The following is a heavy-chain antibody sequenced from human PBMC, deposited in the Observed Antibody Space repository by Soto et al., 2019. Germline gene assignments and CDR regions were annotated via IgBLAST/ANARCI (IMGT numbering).Heavy chain of an antibody. V-gene: IGHV4-39*01. CDR3: ARTDTAMVYFDY. CDR2: IYYSGST. CDR1: GDSISSNNYY. Sequence: PSETLSLTCTVSGDSISSNNYYWGWIRQPPGKGLEWIGSIYYSGSTHYNPSLESRVTISVDTSKNQFSLKLTSVTAADTAVYYCARTDTAMVYFDYWGQGTLVTVS. D-gene: IGHD5-18*01. J-gene: IGHJ4*02.